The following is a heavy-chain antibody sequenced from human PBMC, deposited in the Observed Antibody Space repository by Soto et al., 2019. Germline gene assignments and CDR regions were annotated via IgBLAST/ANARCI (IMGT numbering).Heavy chain of an antibody. J-gene: IGHJ3*02. Sequence: PGGSLRLSCAASGFTFSSYAMSWVRQAPGKGLEWVSSISTGYITYYADSVKGRFTISRDNAKNSLYLQMNSLRAEDTALYYCARGHGTYYYDSSGYRDAFDIWGQGTMVTVSS. CDR2: ISTGYIT. CDR1: GFTFSSYA. CDR3: ARGHGTYYYDSSGYRDAFDI. V-gene: IGHV3-23*01. D-gene: IGHD3-22*01.